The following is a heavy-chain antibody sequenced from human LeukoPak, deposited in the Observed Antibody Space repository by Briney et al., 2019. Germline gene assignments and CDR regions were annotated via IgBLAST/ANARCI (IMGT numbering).Heavy chain of an antibody. D-gene: IGHD3-22*01. J-gene: IGHJ4*02. CDR3: ARDALYYDSSGGLGGFDY. V-gene: IGHV4-59*01. CDR2: IYYSGST. CDR1: GGSISSYY. Sequence: SETLSLTCTVSGGSISSYYWSWIRQPPGKGLEWIGYIYYSGSTNYNPSLKSRVTISVDTSKNQFSLKLSSVTAADTAVYYCARDALYYDSSGGLGGFDYWGQGTLVTVSS.